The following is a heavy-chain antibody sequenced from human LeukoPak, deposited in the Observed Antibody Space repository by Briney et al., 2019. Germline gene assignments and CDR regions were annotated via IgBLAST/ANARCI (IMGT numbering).Heavy chain of an antibody. V-gene: IGHV3-23*01. CDR1: GFTVSSYA. D-gene: IGHD3-9*01. Sequence: GGSLRLSCAASGFTVSSYAMSWVRQAPGKGLEWVSAISGGGGSTYYADSVKGRFTITRDNSKNTLYLQMNSLRAEDTAVYYCARDLRYFDWLLPHYFDYWGQGTLVTVSS. CDR3: ARDLRYFDWLLPHYFDY. CDR2: ISGGGGST. J-gene: IGHJ4*02.